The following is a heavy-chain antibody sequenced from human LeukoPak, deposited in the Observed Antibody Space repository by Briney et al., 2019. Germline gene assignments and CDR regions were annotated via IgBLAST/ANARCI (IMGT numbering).Heavy chain of an antibody. V-gene: IGHV1-2*02. Sequence: ASVNLSCKGSGNTFSGSYVHWGRHAPDQGLEWMGWIDPNSAGTNTNYAQKFQDRVTFTRDASVSAAYMELSRLTTDDTAVYYCARQHWPDKFVDFWGQGTLVTV. CDR1: GNTFSGSY. D-gene: IGHD1-1*01. CDR2: IDPNSAGTNT. J-gene: IGHJ4*02. CDR3: ARQHWPDKFVDF.